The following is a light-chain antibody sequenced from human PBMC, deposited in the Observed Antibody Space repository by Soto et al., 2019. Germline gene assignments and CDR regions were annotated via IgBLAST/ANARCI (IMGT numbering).Light chain of an antibody. CDR1: QDIRNY. CDR3: QQYDRLPLT. CDR2: DAS. J-gene: IGKJ4*01. V-gene: IGKV1-33*01. Sequence: DIQMTQSPSSLSASVGDRVTITCQASQDIRNYLNWYQQKTGKAPKLLIYDASNLETGVTSRFSGTGSGTDFSFTISSLQTEDIATYYCQQYDRLPLTFGGGNKVEIK.